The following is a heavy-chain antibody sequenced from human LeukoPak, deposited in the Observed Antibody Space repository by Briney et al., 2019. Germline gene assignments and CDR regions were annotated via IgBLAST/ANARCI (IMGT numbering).Heavy chain of an antibody. Sequence: SETLSLTCTVSGGSISNYYWSWIRQPPGKGLEWIGYIYYSGSTNYNPSLKSRVTISVDTSKNQFSLKLSSVTAADTAVYYCARDRGSSDAFDIWGQGTMVTVSS. J-gene: IGHJ3*02. CDR1: GGSISNYY. CDR2: IYYSGST. V-gene: IGHV4-59*01. D-gene: IGHD2-15*01. CDR3: ARDRGSSDAFDI.